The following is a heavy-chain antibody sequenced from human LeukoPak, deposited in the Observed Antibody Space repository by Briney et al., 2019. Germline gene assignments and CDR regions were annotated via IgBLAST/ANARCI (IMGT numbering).Heavy chain of an antibody. CDR2: TYYRSKWYN. CDR1: GDSVSSNSAA. CDR3: ARCPYDFWSGYYRTVGVCWFDP. V-gene: IGHV6-1*01. D-gene: IGHD3-3*01. Sequence: SQTLSLTCAISGDSVSSNSAAWNWIRQSPSRGLEWLGRTYYRSKWYNDYAVSVKSRITINPDTSKNQFSLQLNSVTPEDTAVYYCARCPYDFWSGYYRTVGVCWFDPWGQGTLVTVSS. J-gene: IGHJ5*02.